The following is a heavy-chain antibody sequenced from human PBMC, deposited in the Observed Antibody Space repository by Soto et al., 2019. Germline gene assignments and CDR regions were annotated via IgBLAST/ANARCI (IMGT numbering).Heavy chain of an antibody. J-gene: IGHJ5*02. Sequence: QVQLVQSGAEVKKPGSSVKVSCKASGGTFSSYAISWVRQAPGQGLEWMGGIIPIFGTANYAQKFQGRVTITADESTSTAYMELSSLRSEDTAVYYCARERGEMATIDRPVGDQDWFDPWGQGTLVTVSS. V-gene: IGHV1-69*01. D-gene: IGHD5-12*01. CDR3: ARERGEMATIDRPVGDQDWFDP. CDR1: GGTFSSYA. CDR2: IIPIFGTA.